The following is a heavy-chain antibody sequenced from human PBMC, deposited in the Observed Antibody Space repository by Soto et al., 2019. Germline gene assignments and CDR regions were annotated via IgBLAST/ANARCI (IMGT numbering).Heavy chain of an antibody. V-gene: IGHV5-51*01. CDR2: IYPGDSDT. Sequence: GESLKISCKASGYNFDSSWIGWVRQMPGKGLEWMGIIYPGDSDTKYSPSFQGQVTISADKSISTAYLQWSSLEASDTAIYFCARQANPFYDYGMDVWGQGTTVTVSS. CDR1: GYNFDSSW. J-gene: IGHJ6*02. CDR3: ARQANPFYDYGMDV.